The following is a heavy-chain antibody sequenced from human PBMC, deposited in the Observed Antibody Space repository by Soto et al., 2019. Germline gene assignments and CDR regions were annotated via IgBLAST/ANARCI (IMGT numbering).Heavy chain of an antibody. CDR1: GYTFSNYP. V-gene: IGHV1-3*01. J-gene: IGHJ4*02. CDR2: INPGNGKA. D-gene: IGHD6-19*01. CDR3: VKRASNSSGYSPLGY. Sequence: QVQLVQSGAEVKKPGASVKVSCKASGYTFSNYPIHWVRQAAGHRLEWMGWINPGNGKAKNSQRFQGRVTISRDTFASTAHIDLSSLKSEDTAVYYTVKRASNSSGYSPLGYWGQGTLVTVSS.